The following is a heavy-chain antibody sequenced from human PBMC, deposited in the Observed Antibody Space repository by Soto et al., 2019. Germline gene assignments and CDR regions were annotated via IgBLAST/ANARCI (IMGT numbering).Heavy chain of an antibody. V-gene: IGHV1-69*02. Sequence: GASVKVACKASGGTFSSYTISWVLQAPGQGLEWMGRIIPILGIANYAQKFQGRVTITADKSTSTAYMELSSLRSEDTAVCYCARSSAYSSSWYANYWGQGTPGHRLI. J-gene: IGHJ4*02. CDR2: IIPILGIA. CDR3: ARSSAYSSSWYANY. D-gene: IGHD6-13*01. CDR1: GGTFSSYT.